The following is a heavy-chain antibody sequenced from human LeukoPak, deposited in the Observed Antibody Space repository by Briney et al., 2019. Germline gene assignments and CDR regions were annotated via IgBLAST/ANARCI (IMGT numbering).Heavy chain of an antibody. CDR2: IYHSGST. V-gene: IGHV4-38-2*02. J-gene: IGHJ4*02. CDR3: ARDFPDGGNSDY. CDR1: GGSISSYY. Sequence: SETLSLTCTVSGGSISSYYWSWIRQPPGKGLEWIGSIYHSGSTYYNPSLKSRVTISVDTSKNQFSLKLSSVTAADTAVYYCARDFPDGGNSDYWGQGTLVTVSS. D-gene: IGHD4-23*01.